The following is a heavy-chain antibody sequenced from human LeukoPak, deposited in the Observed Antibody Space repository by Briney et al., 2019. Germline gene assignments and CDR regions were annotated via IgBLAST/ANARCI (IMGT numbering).Heavy chain of an antibody. V-gene: IGHV3-30*01. J-gene: IGHJ6*03. D-gene: IGHD6-13*01. CDR3: ARDGVAAAGADDYYYYYYMDV. CDR2: ISYDGSNK. Sequence: PGRSLRLSCAASGFTFSRYAMHWVRQAPGKGLEWGAVISYDGSNKYYADSVKGRFTISRDNSKNTLYLQMNSLRAEDTAVYYCARDGVAAAGADDYYYYYYMDVWGKGTTVTVSS. CDR1: GFTFSRYA.